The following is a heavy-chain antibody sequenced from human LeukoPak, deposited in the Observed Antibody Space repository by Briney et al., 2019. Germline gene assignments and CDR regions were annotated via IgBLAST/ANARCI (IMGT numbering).Heavy chain of an antibody. D-gene: IGHD6-13*01. CDR2: IYYSGST. Sequence: PSETLSLTCTVSGGSISSYYWSWIRQPPGKGLEWIGYIYYSGSTNYNPSLKSRVTISVDTSKNQFSLKLSSVTAAGTAVYYCAGRYSSSWPFDYWGQGTLVTVSS. CDR1: GGSISSYY. J-gene: IGHJ4*02. CDR3: AGRYSSSWPFDY. V-gene: IGHV4-59*01.